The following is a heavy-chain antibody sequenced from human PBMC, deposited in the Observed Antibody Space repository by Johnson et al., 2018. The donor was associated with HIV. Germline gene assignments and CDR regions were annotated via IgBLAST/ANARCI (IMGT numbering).Heavy chain of an antibody. CDR2: ISYDGSNK. CDR1: GFTFSSYA. CDR3: ARDALQQLVPRGAFNL. Sequence: QVQLVESGGGVVQPGRSLRLSCAASGFTFSSYAMHWVRQAPGKGLEWVAVISYDGSNKYYADSVKGRFTISRDNSKNTLYLQMNSRRAEDTAVYYCARDALQQLVPRGAFNLWGQGTMVTVSS. J-gene: IGHJ3*01. V-gene: IGHV3-30*04. D-gene: IGHD6-13*01.